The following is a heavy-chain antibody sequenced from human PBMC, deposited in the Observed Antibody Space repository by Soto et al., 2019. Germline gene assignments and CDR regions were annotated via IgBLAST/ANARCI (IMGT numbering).Heavy chain of an antibody. CDR2: LSAYNGDT. CDR3: ASTPPNCGDYLFRELIH. D-gene: IGHD2-21*01. Sequence: QVQLVQSGPEVKKPGASVKVSCKASGYTFPSYGISWVRQAPGQGLEWMGWLSAYNGDTNYAQKLQGRVTMTTDTSTSTAYMELRSLRSDDTAVYYCASTPPNCGDYLFRELIHWGEGTLVTVSS. J-gene: IGHJ4*02. CDR1: GYTFPSYG. V-gene: IGHV1-18*01.